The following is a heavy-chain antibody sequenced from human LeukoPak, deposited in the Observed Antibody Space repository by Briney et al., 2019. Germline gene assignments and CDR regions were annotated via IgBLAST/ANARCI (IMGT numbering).Heavy chain of an antibody. Sequence: PGGSLRLSCAASGFTFSSYAMSWVRQAPGKGLEWVSGFSDSGGSTYYTDSVKGRFTISRDNSRNTLFLQMNSLRAEGSAVYYCAKDSQGGLTGTGVLWGHGTLVTVSS. D-gene: IGHD3-9*01. V-gene: IGHV3-23*01. CDR2: FSDSGGST. CDR1: GFTFSSYA. CDR3: AKDSQGGLTGTGVL. J-gene: IGHJ4*01.